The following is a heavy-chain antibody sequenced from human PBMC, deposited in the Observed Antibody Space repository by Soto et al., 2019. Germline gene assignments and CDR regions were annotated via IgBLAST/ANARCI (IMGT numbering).Heavy chain of an antibody. V-gene: IGHV4-39*01. CDR1: GGSISSSSYY. Sequence: PSETLSLTCTVSGGSISSSSYYWGWIRQPPGKGLEWIGSIYYSGSTYYNPSLKSRVTISVDTSKNQFSLKLSSVTAADTAVYYCARHFSYRITMVRGVRPLLDYWGQGTPVTVSS. D-gene: IGHD3-10*01. J-gene: IGHJ4*02. CDR2: IYYSGST. CDR3: ARHFSYRITMVRGVRPLLDY.